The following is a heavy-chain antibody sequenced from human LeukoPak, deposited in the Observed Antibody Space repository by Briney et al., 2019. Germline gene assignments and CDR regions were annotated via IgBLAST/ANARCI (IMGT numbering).Heavy chain of an antibody. V-gene: IGHV1-18*01. CDR3: ARDSLLDY. CDR2: ISTCNTNT. D-gene: IGHD5/OR15-5a*01. J-gene: IGHJ4*02. Sequence: GASVKVSCKASGYTFTSHGISWVRQAPGQGLEWMGWISTCNTNTNYAQKLQGRVSMATDTSTSTAYMELRSLRSDDTALYYCARDSLLDYWGQGVLVTVSS. CDR1: GYTFTSHG.